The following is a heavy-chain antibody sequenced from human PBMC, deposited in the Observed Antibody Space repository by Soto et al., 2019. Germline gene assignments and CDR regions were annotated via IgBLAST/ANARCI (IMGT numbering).Heavy chain of an antibody. CDR2: INQDGSGT. J-gene: IGHJ4*02. CDR1: EFTFISSF. Sequence: TGGSLRLSCIASEFTFISSFMGWARQAPGEGLEWVANINQDGSGTYYVDSVKGRFTISRDNAKNSLYLQMNSLRAEDTAVYYCARYFRGSGRYFFDHWGQGTLVTVSS. V-gene: IGHV3-7*03. CDR3: ARYFRGSGRYFFDH. D-gene: IGHD6-19*01.